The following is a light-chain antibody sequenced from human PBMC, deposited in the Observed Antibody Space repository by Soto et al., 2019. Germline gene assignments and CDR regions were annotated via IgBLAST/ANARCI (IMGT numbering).Light chain of an antibody. CDR1: NSNIGSNT. V-gene: IGLV1-44*01. J-gene: IGLJ3*02. Sequence: QSVLTQPPSASGTPGQRVTISCSGRNSNIGSNTVNWYQQLPGTAPKLLIYSNNQRPSGVPDRFSGSKSGTSASLAISGLQSEDEADYYCAAWDDSLNGPRWVFGGGTKVTVL. CDR3: AAWDDSLNGPRWV. CDR2: SNN.